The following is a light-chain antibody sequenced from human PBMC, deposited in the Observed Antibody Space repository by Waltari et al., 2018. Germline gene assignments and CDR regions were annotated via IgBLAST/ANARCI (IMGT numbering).Light chain of an antibody. V-gene: IGLV2-11*01. Sequence: QSPLTPPRSASAPPRPSVTISCAATSRVGGYYIYASWYQQHPGKAPNLMIYDAIGRPSGVPGRFSGSKSGNPASLTISGLQAEDEADYYCCSYTGNYLRVFGGGTKLTVL. J-gene: IGLJ2*01. CDR2: DAI. CDR1: SRVGGYYIY. CDR3: CSYTGNYLRV.